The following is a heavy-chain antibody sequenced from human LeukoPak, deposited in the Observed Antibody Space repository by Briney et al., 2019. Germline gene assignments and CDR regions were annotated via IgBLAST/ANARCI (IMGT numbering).Heavy chain of an antibody. J-gene: IGHJ2*01. V-gene: IGHV1-18*04. CDR2: ISAYSGNT. CDR1: GYTFTGYY. D-gene: IGHD4-23*01. Sequence: ASVKVSCKASGYTFTGYYMHWVRQAPGRGLEWMGWISAYSGNTNYAQKFQGRVTMTTDTSTSTAYMELRSLRSDDTAVYYCARGGNSAYWYLDLWGRGTLVTVSS. CDR3: ARGGNSAYWYLDL.